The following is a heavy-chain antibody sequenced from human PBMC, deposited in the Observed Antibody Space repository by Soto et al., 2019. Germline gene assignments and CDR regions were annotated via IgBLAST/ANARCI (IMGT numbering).Heavy chain of an antibody. CDR1: GYTFTSYA. CDR3: ARDRGRITMVRGVIPDAFDI. V-gene: IGHV1-3*01. CDR2: INAGNGNT. Sequence: ASVTVSCKASGYTFTSYAMHWVRQAPGQRLEWMGWINAGNGNTKYSQKFQGRVTITRDTSASTAYMELSSLRSGDTAVYYCARDRGRITMVRGVIPDAFDIWGQGTMVTVSS. D-gene: IGHD3-10*01. J-gene: IGHJ3*02.